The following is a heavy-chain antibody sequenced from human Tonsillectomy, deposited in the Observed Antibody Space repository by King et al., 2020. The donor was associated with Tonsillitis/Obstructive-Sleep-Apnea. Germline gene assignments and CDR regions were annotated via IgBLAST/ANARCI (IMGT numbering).Heavy chain of an antibody. D-gene: IGHD3-22*01. J-gene: IGHJ6*03. V-gene: IGHV3-43*02. CDR1: GFTFDDYA. CDR2: ISGDGGST. CDR3: VKDGQISDYTMWVVVDYYYMDV. Sequence: VQLVESGGGVVQPGGSLRLSCAASGFTFDDYAMHWVRQAPGKGLEWVSLISGDGGSTYYADSVQGRFTISRDNSKKSLYLQMTTLRTEDTALYYCVKDGQISDYTMWVVVDYYYMDVWGTGTTVTVSS.